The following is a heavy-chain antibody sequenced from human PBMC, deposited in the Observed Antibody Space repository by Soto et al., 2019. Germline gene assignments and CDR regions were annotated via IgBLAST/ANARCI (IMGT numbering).Heavy chain of an antibody. CDR3: AREDSGWYGEFFQY. J-gene: IGHJ1*01. CDR1: GFTFSSYA. V-gene: IGHV3-23*01. Sequence: DVQLLESGGALVQPGGSLRLSCAASGFTFSSYAMAWVRQAPGKGLEWVSKIGGRDGSTDYADAVKGRFTISRDNSKNTLYLQMSSLRGEDMAVYYCAREDSGWYGEFFQYWGQGTLVTVSS. D-gene: IGHD6-19*01. CDR2: IGGRDGST.